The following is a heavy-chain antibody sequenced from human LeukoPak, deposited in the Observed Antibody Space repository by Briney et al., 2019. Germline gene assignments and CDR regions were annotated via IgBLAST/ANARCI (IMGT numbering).Heavy chain of an antibody. CDR3: ASPRRTWYYYDSSGYYYFDY. CDR1: GFTFSSYA. V-gene: IGHV3-30-3*01. D-gene: IGHD3-22*01. CDR2: ISYDGSNK. J-gene: IGHJ4*02. Sequence: GGSLRLPCAASGFTFSSYAMHWVRQAPGKGLEWVAVISYDGSNKYYADSVKGRFTISRDNSKNTLYLQMNSLRAEDTAVYYCASPRRTWYYYDSSGYYYFDYWGQGTLVTVSS.